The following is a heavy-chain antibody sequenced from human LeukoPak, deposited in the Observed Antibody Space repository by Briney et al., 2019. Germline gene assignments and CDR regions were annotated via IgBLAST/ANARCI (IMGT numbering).Heavy chain of an antibody. V-gene: IGHV3-30*18. CDR1: GITFRSYG. J-gene: IGHJ5*02. CDR3: AKGARGDTVTSIVGLNWFDP. D-gene: IGHD4-17*01. Sequence: GRSLRLSCAATGITFRSYGMHWVRQAPGKGLEWVAVITYDGSHKYYADSVKGRFSISRDNSKNTLYLQMNSLRADDTAVYYCAKGARGDTVTSIVGLNWFDPWGQGTLVTVSS. CDR2: ITYDGSHK.